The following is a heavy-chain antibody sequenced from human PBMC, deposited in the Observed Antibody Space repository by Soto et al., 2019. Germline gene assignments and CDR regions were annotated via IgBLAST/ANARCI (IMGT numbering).Heavy chain of an antibody. CDR3: ASRTSVTTFDN. J-gene: IGHJ4*02. Sequence: EVHLVESGGGLVQRGGSLRLSCAASGLTFSNSWLSWVRQAPGKGLEWAARIDDDGRSTSYAESVKGRFSISRDNAKNILYLEMNTLRADDTAMYYCASRTSVTTFDNWGQGTLVTVSS. CDR1: GLTFSNSW. D-gene: IGHD4-17*01. CDR2: IDDDGRST. V-gene: IGHV3-74*03.